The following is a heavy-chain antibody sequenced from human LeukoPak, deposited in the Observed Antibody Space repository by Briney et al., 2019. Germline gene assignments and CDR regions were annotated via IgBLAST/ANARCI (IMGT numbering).Heavy chain of an antibody. CDR3: ARGRQDY. CDR1: GFTFSSYA. Sequence: GGSLRLSCAASGFTFSSYATHWVRQAPGKGLEYVSAISSNGGSTYYANSVKGRFTISRDNSKNTLYLQMGSLRAEDMAVYYCARGRQDYWGQGTLVTVSS. V-gene: IGHV3-64*01. J-gene: IGHJ4*02. CDR2: ISSNGGST.